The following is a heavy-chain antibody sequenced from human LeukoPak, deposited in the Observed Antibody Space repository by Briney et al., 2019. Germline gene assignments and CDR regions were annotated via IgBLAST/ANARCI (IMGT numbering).Heavy chain of an antibody. CDR2: ISYDGSNK. D-gene: IGHD3-22*01. CDR3: AAEGYYDSSGYTPFDY. J-gene: IGHJ4*02. CDR1: GFTFSSYA. Sequence: GGSLRLSCAASGFTFSSYAMHWVRQAPGKGLEWVAVISYDGSNKYYADSVKGRFTISRDNSKNTLYLQMNSLRAEDTAVYYCAAEGYYDSSGYTPFDYWGQGTLVTVSS. V-gene: IGHV3-30-3*01.